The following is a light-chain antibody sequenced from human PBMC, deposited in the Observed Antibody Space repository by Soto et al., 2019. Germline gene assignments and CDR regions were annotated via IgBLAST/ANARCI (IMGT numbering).Light chain of an antibody. V-gene: IGLV2-14*01. J-gene: IGLJ2*01. Sequence: QSVLTQPASVSGSPGQSIAISCTGTSSDVGGYNYVSWYQQHPGKAPKLMIHEVSNRPSGISDRFSGSKSGNTASLTISGLQADDEADYYCSSYAGSNTFVVFGGGTKVTVL. CDR2: EVS. CDR1: SSDVGGYNY. CDR3: SSYAGSNTFVV.